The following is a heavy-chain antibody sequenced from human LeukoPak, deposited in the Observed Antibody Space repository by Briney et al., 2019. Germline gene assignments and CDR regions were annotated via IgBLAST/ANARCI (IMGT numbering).Heavy chain of an antibody. CDR3: ARSGSMVRGVTLYYYYMDV. Sequence: SETLSLTCTVSGGSISSYYWSWIRQPAGKGLEWIGRIYTSGSTNYNPSLKSRVTISVDTSKNQFSLKLSSVTAADTAVYYCARSGSMVRGVTLYYYYMDVWGKGTTVTVSS. V-gene: IGHV4-4*07. CDR1: GGSISSYY. CDR2: IYTSGST. J-gene: IGHJ6*03. D-gene: IGHD3-10*01.